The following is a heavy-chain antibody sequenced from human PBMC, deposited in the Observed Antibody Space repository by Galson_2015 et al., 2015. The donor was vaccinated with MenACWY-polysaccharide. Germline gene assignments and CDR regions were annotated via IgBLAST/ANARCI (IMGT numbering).Heavy chain of an antibody. Sequence: SLRLSCAASGFTFSNYAMTWVRQAPGKGLEWVSTISDSGGRTQYADSVKGRFTISRDNSKNTLYLQMNSLRAEDTAVYYCAGDSDDNRPPNCYDIWGQGTMVTVSS. CDR3: AGDSDDNRPPNCYDI. V-gene: IGHV3-23*01. CDR2: ISDSGGRT. D-gene: IGHD3-22*01. CDR1: GFTFSNYA. J-gene: IGHJ3*02.